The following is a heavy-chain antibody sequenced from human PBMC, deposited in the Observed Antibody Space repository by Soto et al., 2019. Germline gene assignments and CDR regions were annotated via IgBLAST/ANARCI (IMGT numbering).Heavy chain of an antibody. CDR1: GFTFSTYG. CDR2: INSGSGTK. CDR3: ARDPEGTYDFDY. J-gene: IGHJ4*02. V-gene: IGHV3-48*04. Sequence: EVQLVESGGSLVPPGVSLRLSCASSGFTFSTYGMNWARQAPGRGLEWVTHINSGSGTKSYSDSVKGRFTVSRDDAKNSLYLQMDSLTADDTAIYYCARDPEGTYDFDYWGQGTLVTVSS.